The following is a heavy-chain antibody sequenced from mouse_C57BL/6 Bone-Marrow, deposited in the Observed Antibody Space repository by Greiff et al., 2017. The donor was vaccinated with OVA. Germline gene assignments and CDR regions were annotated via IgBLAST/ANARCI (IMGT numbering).Heavy chain of an antibody. Sequence: QVQLQQPGAELVRPGTSVKLSCKASGYTFTNYWMHWVKQRPGQGLEWIGEIAPSDSYNNYNQKFKGRATLTVDTSSSTAYMHISILTSEDSAVYYCAHYVRRLYLHYWGQGTSLTVSS. CDR2: IAPSDSYN. J-gene: IGHJ2*02. CDR3: AHYVRRLYLHY. D-gene: IGHD1-1*01. V-gene: IGHV1-59*01. CDR1: GYTFTNYW.